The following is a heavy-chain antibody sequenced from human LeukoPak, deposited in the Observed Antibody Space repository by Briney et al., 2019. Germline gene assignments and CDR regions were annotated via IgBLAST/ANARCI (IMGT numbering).Heavy chain of an antibody. V-gene: IGHV3-33*01. CDR1: GFTFSSYG. CDR3: ATDEGRYDSSGYALDY. D-gene: IGHD3-22*01. J-gene: IGHJ4*02. CDR2: IWYDGSNK. Sequence: GRSLRLSCAASGFTFSSYGMHRVRQAPGKGLEWVAVIWYDGSNKYYADSVKGRFTISRDNSKNTLYLQMNSLRAEDTAVYYCATDEGRYDSSGYALDYWGQGTLVTVSS.